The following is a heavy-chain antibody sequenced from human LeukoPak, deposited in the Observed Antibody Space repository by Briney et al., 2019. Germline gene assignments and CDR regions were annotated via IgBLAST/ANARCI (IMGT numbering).Heavy chain of an antibody. D-gene: IGHD6-13*01. J-gene: IGHJ6*02. CDR1: GGTFSSYA. CDR3: ASVNDSSSWSHYYYGMDV. V-gene: IGHV1-69*05. CDR2: IIPIFGTA. Sequence: GASVKVSCKASGGTFSSYAISWVRQAPGQGLEWMGGIIPIFGTANYAQKFQGRVTITTDESTSTAYMELSSLRSEDTAVYYCASVNDSSSWSHYYYGMDVWGQGTTVTVSS.